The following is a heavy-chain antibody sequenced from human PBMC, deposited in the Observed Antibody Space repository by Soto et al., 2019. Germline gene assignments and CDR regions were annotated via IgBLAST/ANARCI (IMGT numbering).Heavy chain of an antibody. D-gene: IGHD3-3*02. V-gene: IGHV4-59*08. Sequence: QVQLQESGPGLVKPSETLSLTCTVSGGSISSYYWSWIRQPPGKGLEWIGYIYYSGSTNYNPSLRSRVTISVDTSKNQCYLKLSSVTAADTDVYYCARLLHFAAFDIWGQGTIVTVSS. CDR3: ARLLHFAAFDI. CDR1: GGSISSYY. CDR2: IYYSGST. J-gene: IGHJ3*02.